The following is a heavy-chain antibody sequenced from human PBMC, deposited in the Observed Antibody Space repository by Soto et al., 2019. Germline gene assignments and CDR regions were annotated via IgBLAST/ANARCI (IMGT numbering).Heavy chain of an antibody. Sequence: ASVKVSCKASGYTFTSYYMHWVRQAPGQGLEWMGIINPSGGSTSYAQKFQGRVTMTRDTSTSTVYMELSSLRSEDTAVYYYARDRRYYDFWNGLLYYYYGMDVWSQGTTDTVSS. V-gene: IGHV1-46*01. J-gene: IGHJ6*02. CDR1: GYTFTSYY. CDR2: INPSGGST. CDR3: ARDRRYYDFWNGLLYYYYGMDV. D-gene: IGHD3-3*01.